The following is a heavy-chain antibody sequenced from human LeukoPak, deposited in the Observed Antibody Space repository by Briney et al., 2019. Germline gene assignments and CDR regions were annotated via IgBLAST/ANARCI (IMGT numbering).Heavy chain of an antibody. CDR1: GYTFTGYY. CDR3: ARDFYSGTTVVTLNWFDP. V-gene: IGHV1-2*02. J-gene: IGHJ5*02. CDR2: INPNSGGI. D-gene: IGHD4-23*01. Sequence: GASVKVSCKASGYTFTGYYMHWVRQAPGQGLEWMGWINPNSGGINYAQKFQGRVTMTRDTSISTAYMELSRLRSDDTAVYYCARDFYSGTTVVTLNWFDPWGQGTLVTVSS.